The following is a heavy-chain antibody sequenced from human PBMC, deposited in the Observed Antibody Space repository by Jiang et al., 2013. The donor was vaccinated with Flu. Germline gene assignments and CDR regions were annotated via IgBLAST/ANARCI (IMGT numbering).Heavy chain of an antibody. CDR1: GFTFSSYE. V-gene: IGHV3-48*03. J-gene: IGHJ4*02. Sequence: GLVQPGGSLRLSCAASGFTFSSYEMNWVRQAPGKGLEWVSYISSSGSTIYYADSVKGRFTISRDNAKNSLYLQMNSLRAEDTAVYYCAREVSSSSIFVDYWGQGTLVTVSS. CDR3: AREVSSSSIFVDY. CDR2: ISSSGSTI. D-gene: IGHD6-6*01.